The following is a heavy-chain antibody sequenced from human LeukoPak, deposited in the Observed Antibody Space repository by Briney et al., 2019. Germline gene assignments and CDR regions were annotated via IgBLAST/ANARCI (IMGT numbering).Heavy chain of an antibody. CDR3: TKVRSGSSNWALQVFEY. CDR2: ISPGGGTT. J-gene: IGHJ4*02. CDR1: GFTFSSYA. D-gene: IGHD4-11*01. V-gene: IGHV3-23*01. Sequence: GGSLRLSCAASGFTFSSYAMSWVRQAPGKGLEWVSAISPGGGTTYYAESMKGRFTISRDNSKSTLYLEMNSLRVEDTAVYYCTKVRSGSSNWALQVFEYWGQGALVTVSS.